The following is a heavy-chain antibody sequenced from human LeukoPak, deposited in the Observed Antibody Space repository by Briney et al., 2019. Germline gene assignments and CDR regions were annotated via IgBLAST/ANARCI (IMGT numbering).Heavy chain of an antibody. V-gene: IGHV3-48*03. Sequence: GGSLRLSCAASGFTFSSYEMNWVRQAPGKGLEWVSYISSSGSTIYYADSVKGRFTISRDNAKNSLYLQMNSLRAEDMAVYYCARDMVRGLEQAMDVWGQGTTVTVSS. D-gene: IGHD3-10*01. CDR2: ISSSGSTI. J-gene: IGHJ6*02. CDR3: ARDMVRGLEQAMDV. CDR1: GFTFSSYE.